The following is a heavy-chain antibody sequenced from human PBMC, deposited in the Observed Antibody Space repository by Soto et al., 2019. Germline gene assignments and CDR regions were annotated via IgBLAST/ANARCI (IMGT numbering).Heavy chain of an antibody. D-gene: IGHD3-10*01. CDR3: ARRLITMVRGIIVRADYLDS. V-gene: IGHV2-5*02. CDR1: GFSHRNTGEG. J-gene: IGHJ4*02. CDR2: IYWDDDK. Sequence: SAPTLGNPAQSLTLTCTFPGFSHRNTGEGVGWIRQPPGKALDWLALIYWDDDKRYSPSLKSRPTITNDTSKNQVVLTMTNLDPVDTATYCCARRLITMVRGIIVRADYLDSWGQGTLVTVSS.